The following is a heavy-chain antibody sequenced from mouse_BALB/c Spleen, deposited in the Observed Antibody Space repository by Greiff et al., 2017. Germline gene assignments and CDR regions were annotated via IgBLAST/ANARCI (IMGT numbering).Heavy chain of an antibody. CDR3: VYYAMDY. V-gene: IGHV5-6*01. Sequence: EVQGVESGGDLVKPGGSLKLSCAASGFTFSSYGMSWVRQTPDKRLEWVATISSGGSYTYYPDSVKGRFTISRDNAKNTLYLQMSSLKSEDTAMYYCVYYAMDYWGQGTSVTVSS. CDR2: ISSGGSYT. J-gene: IGHJ4*01. CDR1: GFTFSSYG.